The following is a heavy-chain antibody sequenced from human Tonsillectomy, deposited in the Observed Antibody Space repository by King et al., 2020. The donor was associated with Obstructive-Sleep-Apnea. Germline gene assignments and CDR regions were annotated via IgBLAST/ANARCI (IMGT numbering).Heavy chain of an antibody. CDR2: ISSSSSTI. D-gene: IGHD4-23*01. V-gene: IGHV3-48*04. Sequence: VQLVESGGGLVQPGGSLRLSCAASGFTFSSYSMNWVRQAPGKGLEWVSYISSSSSTIYYADSVKGRFTISRDNAKNSLYLQMNSLRAEDTAVYYCARGMGRWYHPFDYWGQGTLVTVSS. CDR3: ARGMGRWYHPFDY. J-gene: IGHJ4*02. CDR1: GFTFSSYS.